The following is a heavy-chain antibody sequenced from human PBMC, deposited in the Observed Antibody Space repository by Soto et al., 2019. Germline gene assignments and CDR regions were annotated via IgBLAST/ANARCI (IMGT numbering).Heavy chain of an antibody. V-gene: IGHV1-3*01. CDR1: GYTFTSYA. D-gene: IGHD3-10*01. J-gene: IGHJ6*02. Sequence: ASVKVSCKASGYTFTSYAMHWVRQAPGQRLEWMGWINAGNGNTKYSQKFQGRVTITRDTSASTAYMELSSLRSEDTAVYYCARVTNNYYGSGSYYRNETYYYYCYGMDVWGQGTTVTVSS. CDR3: ARVTNNYYGSGSYYRNETYYYYCYGMDV. CDR2: INAGNGNT.